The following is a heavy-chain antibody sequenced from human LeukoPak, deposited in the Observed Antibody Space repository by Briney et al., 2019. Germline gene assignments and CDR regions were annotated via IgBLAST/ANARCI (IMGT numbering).Heavy chain of an antibody. D-gene: IGHD5-12*01. CDR1: GFTFSNAW. J-gene: IGHJ4*02. CDR2: IYGGGNA. V-gene: IGHV3-66*01. Sequence: GGSLRLSCAASGFTFSNAWMSWVRQAPGKGLEWVSVIYGGGNADYADSVKGRFTISRDNSKNTLYLQMNSLRAEDTAVYYCARWGSVGYSGYDLFDSWGQGTLVTVSS. CDR3: ARWGSVGYSGYDLFDS.